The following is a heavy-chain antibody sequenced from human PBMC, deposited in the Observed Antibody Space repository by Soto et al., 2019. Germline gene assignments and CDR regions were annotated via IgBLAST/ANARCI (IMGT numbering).Heavy chain of an antibody. V-gene: IGHV4-4*02. Sequence: VQLQESGPGLVRPSGTLSLTCAVSGASISSGNWWSWVRQSPGKGLEWIGEIYHSGGTNHNPSLKSRVIISVDKSRNQFSLKLSSVTAADTAVYFCASHRGNTFGPYDDWGQGTQVTVSS. CDR3: ASHRGNTFGPYDD. J-gene: IGHJ4*01. CDR1: GASISSGNW. CDR2: IYHSGGT. D-gene: IGHD3-16*01.